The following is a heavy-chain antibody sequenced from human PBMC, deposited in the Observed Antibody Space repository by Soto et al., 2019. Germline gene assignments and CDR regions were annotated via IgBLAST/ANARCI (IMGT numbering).Heavy chain of an antibody. CDR1: GFTFSNDS. D-gene: IGHD2-15*01. J-gene: IGHJ4*02. Sequence: EVHLVESGGGLVKPGGSLRLSCAASGFTFSNDSMNWMRQAPGKGLEWVASISSDNNYIYSKDSVEGRFTISRDNAKNSLYLQMTSLGAEYTAMYYCARGRTCTGASCCGGGAFWGQGTLVTVSS. CDR2: ISSDNNYI. CDR3: ARGRTCTGASCCGGGAF. V-gene: IGHV3-21*06.